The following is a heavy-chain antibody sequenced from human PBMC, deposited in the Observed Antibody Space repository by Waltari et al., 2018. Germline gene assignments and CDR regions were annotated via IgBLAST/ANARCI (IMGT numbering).Heavy chain of an antibody. J-gene: IGHJ3*02. V-gene: IGHV4-4*07. CDR2: IYTSGST. CDR1: GGSISSYY. CDR3: ARELHIVVVTATQTNAFDI. Sequence: QVQPQESGPGLVKPSETLSLTCTVSGGSISSYYWSWIRQPAGKGLEWIGRIYTSGSTNYNPSLKSRVTISVDKSKNQFSLKLSSVTAADTAVYYCARELHIVVVTATQTNAFDIWGQGTMVTVSS. D-gene: IGHD2-21*02.